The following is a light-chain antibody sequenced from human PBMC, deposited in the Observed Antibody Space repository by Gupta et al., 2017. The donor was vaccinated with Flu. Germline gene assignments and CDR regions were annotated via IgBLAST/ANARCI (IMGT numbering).Light chain of an antibody. CDR3: QQRGNWPLT. CDR2: DAS. V-gene: IGKV3-11*01. J-gene: IGKJ4*01. CDR1: QSVSNS. Sequence: IVSTQSPVTLSLSPGETATLSCRASQSVSNSLAWYQQKPGQAPRLLIYDASNRATGVPARFSGSGSGTEFTLTFSSLEPEDFAVYYCQQRGNWPLTFGAGTKVEIK.